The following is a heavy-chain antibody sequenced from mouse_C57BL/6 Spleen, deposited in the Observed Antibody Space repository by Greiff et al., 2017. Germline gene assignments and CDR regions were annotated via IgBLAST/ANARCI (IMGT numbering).Heavy chain of an antibody. J-gene: IGHJ2*01. D-gene: IGHD1-1*01. Sequence: EVQVVESGGGLVKPGGSLKLSCAASGFTFSDYGMHWVRQAPEKGLEWVAYISSGSSTIYYADTVKGRFTISRDNSKNTLFLQMTSLRSEDTAMYYCARGRDYVFDYWGQGTTLTVSS. CDR1: GFTFSDYG. CDR3: ARGRDYVFDY. V-gene: IGHV5-17*01. CDR2: ISSGSSTI.